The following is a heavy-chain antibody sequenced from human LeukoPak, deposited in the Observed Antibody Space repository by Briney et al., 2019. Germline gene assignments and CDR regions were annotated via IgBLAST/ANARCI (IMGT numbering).Heavy chain of an antibody. J-gene: IGHJ5*02. CDR3: AKDQEYCGGDCAPNWFDP. D-gene: IGHD2-21*02. CDR2: ISGSGGST. CDR1: GFTVSSNY. Sequence: GGSLRLSCAASGFTVSSNYMSWVRQAPGKGLEWVSAISGSGGSTYYADSVKGRFTISRDNSKNTLYLQMNSLRAEDTAVYYCAKDQEYCGGDCAPNWFDPWGQGTLVTVSS. V-gene: IGHV3-23*01.